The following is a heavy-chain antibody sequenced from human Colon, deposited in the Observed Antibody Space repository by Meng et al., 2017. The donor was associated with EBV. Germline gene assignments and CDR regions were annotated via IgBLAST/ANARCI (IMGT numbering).Heavy chain of an antibody. Sequence: QVQLQESGPGLVKPSQXXXXTXXVSGGSISSGTYYWGWIRQLPGKGLEWIAYIHYSGSTYYSPSLKSRVTISVDTSKNQLSLKLSSMTAADTAVYYCARYVFDSSSLYSNWFDPWGQGTLVTVSS. CDR2: IHYSGST. D-gene: IGHD3-22*01. CDR1: GGSISSGTYY. CDR3: ARYVFDSSSLYSNWFDP. V-gene: IGHV4-31*03. J-gene: IGHJ5*02.